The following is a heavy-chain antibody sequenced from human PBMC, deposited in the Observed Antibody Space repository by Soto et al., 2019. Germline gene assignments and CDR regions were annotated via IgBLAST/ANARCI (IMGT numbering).Heavy chain of an antibody. V-gene: IGHV3-30*18. D-gene: IGHD3-16*01. CDR3: AKGGGDQRYCDY. CDR2: ISYDGSNK. CDR1: GFTFSNYG. J-gene: IGHJ4*02. Sequence: QVQLVDSGGGVVQPGRSLRLSCTGSGFTFSNYGMHWVRQAPGKGLEWVAIISYDGSNKYYAASVKDRFTISRDNSKNTLYLQMNSLGAEDTAVYYCAKGGGDQRYCDYWGRGTLVIVSS.